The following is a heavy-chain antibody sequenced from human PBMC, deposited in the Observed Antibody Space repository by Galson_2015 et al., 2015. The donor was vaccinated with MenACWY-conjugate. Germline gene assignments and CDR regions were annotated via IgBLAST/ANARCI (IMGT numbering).Heavy chain of an antibody. Sequence: SLRLSCAASGFTFSTYSMHWVRQAPGKGLEWVAVISDHGTYTYYADSVKGRFTISRDNSENTVYLQMNSPRSDDTAVYYCARDPRGAVVGVTYWGMDVWGQGTPVTVSS. J-gene: IGHJ6*02. V-gene: IGHV3-30*04. CDR3: ARDPRGAVVGVTYWGMDV. CDR1: GFTFSTYS. D-gene: IGHD2-15*01. CDR2: ISDHGTYT.